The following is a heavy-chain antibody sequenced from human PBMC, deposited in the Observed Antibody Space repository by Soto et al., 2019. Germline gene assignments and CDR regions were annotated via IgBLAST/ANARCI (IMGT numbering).Heavy chain of an antibody. Sequence: EVQLVESGGGLVKPGGSLRLSCAASGFTFSSYSMNWVRQAPGKGLEWVSSISSSSSYIYYADSVKGRFTISRDNAKNSLYLQMNSLRAEDTAVYYCARDMITFGGVIAGRSAFDIWGQGTMVTVSS. D-gene: IGHD3-16*02. CDR3: ARDMITFGGVIAGRSAFDI. CDR1: GFTFSSYS. J-gene: IGHJ3*02. V-gene: IGHV3-21*01. CDR2: ISSSSSYI.